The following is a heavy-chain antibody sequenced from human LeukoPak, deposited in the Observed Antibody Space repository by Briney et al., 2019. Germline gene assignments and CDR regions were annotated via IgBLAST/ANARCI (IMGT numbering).Heavy chain of an antibody. J-gene: IGHJ4*02. CDR1: GFTFSNAG. V-gene: IGHV3-15*01. Sequence: GGSLRLSCAASGFTFSNAGMSWVRQAPGKGLEWVGRIKGKSDGGTTDYAAPVKGRFTISRDDSKTTLYLQMNSLKTDDTAVYYCTIYDSGTAYTYYFENWGQGTLVTVSS. CDR3: TIYDSGTAYTYYFEN. D-gene: IGHD3-10*01. CDR2: IKGKSDGGTT.